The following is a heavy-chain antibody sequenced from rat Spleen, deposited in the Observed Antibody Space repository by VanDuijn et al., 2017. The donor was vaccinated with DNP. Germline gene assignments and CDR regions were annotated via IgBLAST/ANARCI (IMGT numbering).Heavy chain of an antibody. Sequence: EVDLVETGGGLVQPGRSLKVSCVASGFTFNNYWMTWIRQVPGKGLEWVASITPSGGGTFYPDSVKGRFTVSRDNAISALYLKMDSLRSEDTATYYCTTESAGLRVWDYWGQGIMVTVSS. V-gene: IGHV5-31*01. CDR1: GFTFNNYW. J-gene: IGHJ2*01. D-gene: IGHD1-4*01. CDR3: TTESAGLRVWDY. CDR2: ITPSGGGT.